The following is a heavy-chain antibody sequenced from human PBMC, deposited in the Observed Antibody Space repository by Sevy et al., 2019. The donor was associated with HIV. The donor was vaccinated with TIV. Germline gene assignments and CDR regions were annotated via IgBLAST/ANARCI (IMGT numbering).Heavy chain of an antibody. CDR1: GFDFSIYR. D-gene: IGHD2-8*01. CDR2: LSFGCGKI. CDR3: AREGCTKPHDY. Sequence: GGSLRVSCAASGFDFSIYRMSWVRQAPGKGLEWVSTLSFGCGKINYADSVKGRFTISRDNSKNSLYLQMNNMRVVDTAVYFCAREGCTKPHDYRGQGTLVTVSS. J-gene: IGHJ4*02. V-gene: IGHV3-23*01.